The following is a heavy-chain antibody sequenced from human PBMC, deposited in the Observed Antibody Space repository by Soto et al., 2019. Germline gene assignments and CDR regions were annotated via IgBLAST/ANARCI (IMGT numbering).Heavy chain of an antibody. D-gene: IGHD5-12*01. CDR3: ARDLLVAIWYYYYMDV. Sequence: PGGSLRLSCAASGFTFSSYWMSWVRQAPGKGLEWVANIKQDGSEKYYVDSVKGRFTISRDNAKNSLYLQMNSLRAEDTAVYYCARDLLVAIWYYYYMDVWGKGTTVTVSS. J-gene: IGHJ6*03. CDR1: GFTFSSYW. V-gene: IGHV3-7*01. CDR2: IKQDGSEK.